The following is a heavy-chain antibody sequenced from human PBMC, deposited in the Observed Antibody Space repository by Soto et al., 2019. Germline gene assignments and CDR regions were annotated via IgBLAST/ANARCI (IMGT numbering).Heavy chain of an antibody. CDR3: AKVPTLWFTLYYFDY. J-gene: IGHJ4*02. CDR1: GFTFSSYA. Sequence: PGGSLRLSCAASGFTFSSYAMSWVRQAPGKGLEWVSAISGSGGSTYYADSVKGRFTISRDNSKNTLYLQMNSLRAEDTAVYYCAKVPTLWFTLYYFDYWGQGTLVTVSS. D-gene: IGHD3-10*01. CDR2: ISGSGGST. V-gene: IGHV3-23*01.